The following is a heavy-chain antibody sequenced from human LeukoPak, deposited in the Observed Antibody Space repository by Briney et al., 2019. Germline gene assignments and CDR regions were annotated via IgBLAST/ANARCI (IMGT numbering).Heavy chain of an antibody. CDR2: ISSSSTTI. Sequence: GGSLRLSCAASRFTFSRYWMSWVRQAPGKGLEWVSYISSSSTTIYYADSVKGRFNISRDNAKNSLYLQMNSLRAEDTAVYYCARGLRFLEWLLDYWGQGTLVTVSS. CDR1: RFTFSRYW. V-gene: IGHV3-48*01. CDR3: ARGLRFLEWLLDY. D-gene: IGHD3-3*01. J-gene: IGHJ4*02.